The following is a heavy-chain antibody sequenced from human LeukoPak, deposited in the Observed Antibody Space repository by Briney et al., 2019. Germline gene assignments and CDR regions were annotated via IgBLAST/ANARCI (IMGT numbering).Heavy chain of an antibody. D-gene: IGHD2-2*01. Sequence: ASVKVSCKASGYTFTSYGISWVRQAPGQGLEWMGWISAYNGNTNYAQKLQGRVTMTTDTSTSTAYMELRSLRSDDTAVYYCARDGPDIVVVPAAIREGYYYGMDVWGQGTTVTVSS. V-gene: IGHV1-18*01. J-gene: IGHJ6*02. CDR2: ISAYNGNT. CDR3: ARDGPDIVVVPAAIREGYYYGMDV. CDR1: GYTFTSYG.